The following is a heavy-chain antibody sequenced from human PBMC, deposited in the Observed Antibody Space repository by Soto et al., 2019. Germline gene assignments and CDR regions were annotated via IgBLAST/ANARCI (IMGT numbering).Heavy chain of an antibody. Sequence: GGSLRLSCAASGFTVSSNYMSWVRQAPGKGLEWVSVIYSGGSTYYADSVKDRFTISRDNSKNTLYLQMNSLRAEDTAVYYCSRDPRNLYCSGGSCYPDPIWGQGTMVTVSS. V-gene: IGHV3-66*01. J-gene: IGHJ3*02. CDR2: IYSGGST. CDR1: GFTVSSNY. CDR3: SRDPRNLYCSGGSCYPDPI. D-gene: IGHD2-15*01.